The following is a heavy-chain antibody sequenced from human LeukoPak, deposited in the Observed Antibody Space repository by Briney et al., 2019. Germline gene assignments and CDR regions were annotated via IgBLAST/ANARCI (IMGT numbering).Heavy chain of an antibody. Sequence: SVMVSCKASGGTFSSYAISWVRQAPGQGLEWMGGIIPIFGTANYAQKFQGRVTITADESTSTAYMELSSLRSEDTAVYYCARALGDSSSWYAFDIWAQGTMVIVSS. CDR1: GGTFSSYA. CDR3: ARALGDSSSWYAFDI. J-gene: IGHJ3*02. CDR2: IIPIFGTA. D-gene: IGHD6-13*01. V-gene: IGHV1-69*01.